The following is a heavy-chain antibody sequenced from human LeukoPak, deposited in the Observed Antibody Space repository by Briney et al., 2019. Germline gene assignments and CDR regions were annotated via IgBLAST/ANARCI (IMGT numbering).Heavy chain of an antibody. J-gene: IGHJ4*02. D-gene: IGHD3-22*01. Sequence: ASVKVSCKASGYTFTSYGITWVRQAPGQGLEWMGWISAYNGVTKYAQKFQDRVTMTTDTPTSTVYMELRSLRSDDTAVYYCATTMTKGFFSGFWGQGALVIVSP. CDR3: ATTMTKGFFSGF. CDR2: ISAYNGVT. V-gene: IGHV1-18*01. CDR1: GYTFTSYG.